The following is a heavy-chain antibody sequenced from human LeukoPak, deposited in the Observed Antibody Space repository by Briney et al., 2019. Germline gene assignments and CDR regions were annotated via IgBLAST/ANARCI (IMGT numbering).Heavy chain of an antibody. CDR3: AKDLRGNSGYDSVCDY. D-gene: IGHD5-12*01. CDR2: ISYDGSNK. Sequence: GGSLRLSCAASGFTFSRYGMHWVRQAPGKGLEWVATISYDGSNKYFADSVKGRFTISRDNSKNTLYLQMNSLRVEDTAVYYCAKDLRGNSGYDSVCDYWGEGTLVSVFS. CDR1: GFTFSRYG. V-gene: IGHV3-30*18. J-gene: IGHJ4*02.